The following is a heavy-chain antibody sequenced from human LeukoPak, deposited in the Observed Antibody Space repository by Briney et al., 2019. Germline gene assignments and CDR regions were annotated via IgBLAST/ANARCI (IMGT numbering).Heavy chain of an antibody. V-gene: IGHV1-69*05. CDR2: VIPIFGTA. CDR3: ARSPVLHCSGGSCYYMDV. Sequence: ASVNVSCKASGGTFSSYAISGVRQAPGQGLEWMGGVIPIFGTANYAQKFQGRVTITTDESTSTAYMELSSLRSEDTAVYYCARSPVLHCSGGSCYYMDVWGKGTTVTVSS. J-gene: IGHJ6*03. CDR1: GGTFSSYA. D-gene: IGHD2-15*01.